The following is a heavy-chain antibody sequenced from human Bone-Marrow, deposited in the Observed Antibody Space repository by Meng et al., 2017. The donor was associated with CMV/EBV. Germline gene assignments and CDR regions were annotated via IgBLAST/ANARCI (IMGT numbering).Heavy chain of an antibody. Sequence: SETLSLTCTVSGGSISSSSYYWGWIRQPPGKGLEWIGSIYYSGSTYYNPSLKSRVTISVDTSKNQFSLKLSSVTAADTAVYYCARERTVDYDFWSGYPGRVTPYFWDIWGQGTRVTVSS. CDR2: IYYSGST. CDR3: ARERTVDYDFWSGYPGRVTPYFWDI. D-gene: IGHD3-3*01. V-gene: IGHV4-39*07. J-gene: IGHJ3*02. CDR1: GGSISSSSYY.